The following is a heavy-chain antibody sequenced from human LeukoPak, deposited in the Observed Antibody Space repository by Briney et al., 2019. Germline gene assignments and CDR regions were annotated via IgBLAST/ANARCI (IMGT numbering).Heavy chain of an antibody. J-gene: IGHJ4*02. Sequence: PGGSLRLSCAASGFAFSTYALHWVRQAPGTGLEWVAVISYDDGSNKYYADSVKGRFTISRDNSKNTLYLQINSLRTEDTAVYYCARESGGNTPYYFDYWGQGTLVTVSS. CDR2: ISYDDGSNK. CDR1: GFAFSTYA. V-gene: IGHV3-30*04. CDR3: ARESGGNTPYYFDY. D-gene: IGHD2-2*02.